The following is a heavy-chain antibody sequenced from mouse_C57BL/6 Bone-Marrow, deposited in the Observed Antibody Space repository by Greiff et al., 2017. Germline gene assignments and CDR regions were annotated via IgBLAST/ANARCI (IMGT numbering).Heavy chain of an antibody. D-gene: IGHD1-1*01. CDR3: AREYGSSDWYFDV. V-gene: IGHV5-16*01. Sequence: EVQLVESEGGLVQPGSSMKLSCTASGFTFSDYYMAWVRQVPEKGLEWVANINYDGSSTYYLDSLKSRFIISRDNAKNILYLQMSSVKSEDTATYYCAREYGSSDWYFDVWGTETTVTV. J-gene: IGHJ1*03. CDR2: INYDGSST. CDR1: GFTFSDYY.